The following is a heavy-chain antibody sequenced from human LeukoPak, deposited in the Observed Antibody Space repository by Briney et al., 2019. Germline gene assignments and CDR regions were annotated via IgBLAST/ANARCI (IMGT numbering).Heavy chain of an antibody. CDR1: GGSFSGYY. CDR3: ARALWLGPFDY. CDR2: INHSGST. Sequence: WETLSLTCAVYGGSFSGYYWSWIRQPPGKGLEWIGEINHSGSTNYNPSLKSRVTISLDTSKNQFSLKLSSVTAADTAVYYCARALWLGPFDYWGQGILVTVSS. D-gene: IGHD6-19*01. J-gene: IGHJ4*02. V-gene: IGHV4-34*01.